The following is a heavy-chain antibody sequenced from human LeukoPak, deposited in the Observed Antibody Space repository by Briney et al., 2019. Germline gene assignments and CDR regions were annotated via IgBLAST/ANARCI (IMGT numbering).Heavy chain of an antibody. CDR3: AKDLYKRLVDQILYYFDY. Sequence: PGKSLTLSCVVSGFNFDNFAMHWVRQPLGKGLEWVAVISHDGRTKFYADSVKGRFTISRDNSKNTLYLQMNSLRAEDTAVYYCAKDLYKRLVDQILYYFDYWGQGTLVTVSS. CDR2: ISHDGRTK. J-gene: IGHJ4*02. D-gene: IGHD6-6*01. V-gene: IGHV3-30*04. CDR1: GFNFDNFA.